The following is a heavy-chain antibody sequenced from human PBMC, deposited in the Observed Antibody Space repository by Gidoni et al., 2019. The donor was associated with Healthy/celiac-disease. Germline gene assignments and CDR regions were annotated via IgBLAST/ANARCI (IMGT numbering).Heavy chain of an antibody. Sequence: QVQLQESGPGLVKPSETLSLTCTVSGGSISSYYWSWIRQPPGKGLEWIGYIYYSGSTNYNPSLKSRVTISVDTSKNQFSLKLSSVTAADTAVYYCARLTYDYVWGSYRTGWFDPWGQGTLVTVSS. J-gene: IGHJ5*02. CDR2: IYYSGST. V-gene: IGHV4-59*08. D-gene: IGHD3-16*02. CDR3: ARLTYDYVWGSYRTGWFDP. CDR1: GGSISSYY.